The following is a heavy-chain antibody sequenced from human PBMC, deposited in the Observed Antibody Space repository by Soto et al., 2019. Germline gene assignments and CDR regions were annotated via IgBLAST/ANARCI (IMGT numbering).Heavy chain of an antibody. CDR1: GYTFTAYY. J-gene: IGHJ6*02. CDR2: INPKFGDT. V-gene: IGHV1-2*02. CDR3: ARNMDYYYGPGSGNGHGF. Sequence: QVQLVQSGAEVKEPGDSVRVSCEASGYTFTAYYIHWVRQAPGQGLEWMGWINPKFGDTTYAQDFQGRVSMTRDMSISTVYMELSRLTSVDTAIYYCARNMDYYYGPGSGNGHGFWGQGTTVTVFS. D-gene: IGHD3-10*01.